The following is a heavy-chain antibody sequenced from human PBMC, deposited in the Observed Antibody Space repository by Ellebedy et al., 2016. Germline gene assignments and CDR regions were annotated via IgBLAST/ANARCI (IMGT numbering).Heavy chain of an antibody. D-gene: IGHD1-14*01. J-gene: IGHJ4*02. Sequence: ASVKVSCKASGYTFTSYGISWVRQAPGQGLEWMGWISGYSGSTNSAQNFQDRVIITTDTSTSTAYIELKSLKSDDTALYYCARDERYRPSVFDLWGQGTLVTVSS. CDR1: GYTFTSYG. V-gene: IGHV1-18*01. CDR2: ISGYSGST. CDR3: ARDERYRPSVFDL.